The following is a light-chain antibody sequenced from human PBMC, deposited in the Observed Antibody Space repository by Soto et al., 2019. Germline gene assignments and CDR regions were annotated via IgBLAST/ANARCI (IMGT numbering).Light chain of an antibody. Sequence: DVQLTQSPSSLSVFVGDSVTVTCRASQNIITYLHWYHQKPGEAPTLLINAASTLQSGVPSRFSGCGSGTDFTLTIISLQPEDVGTYYCQQSYSNPTFGQGTTVEIK. CDR2: AAS. J-gene: IGKJ1*01. CDR3: QQSYSNPT. CDR1: QNIITY. V-gene: IGKV1-39*01.